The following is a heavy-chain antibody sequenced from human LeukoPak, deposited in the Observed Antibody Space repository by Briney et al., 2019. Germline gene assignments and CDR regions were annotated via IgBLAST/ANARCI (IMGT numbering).Heavy chain of an antibody. CDR1: GFTFSSYA. CDR3: VKRAAGPTYYFEY. D-gene: IGHD6-13*01. Sequence: GGSLRLSCAASGFTFSSYAMSWVRQAPGKGLEWVSTITASGGSTYYADSVKGRLTISRDNSKNTLYLQMNSLRAEDAALYYCVKRAAGPTYYFEYWGQGTLVTVSS. CDR2: ITASGGST. V-gene: IGHV3-23*01. J-gene: IGHJ4*02.